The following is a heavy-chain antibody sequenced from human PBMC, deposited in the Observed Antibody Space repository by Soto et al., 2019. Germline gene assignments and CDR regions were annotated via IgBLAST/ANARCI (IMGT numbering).Heavy chain of an antibody. CDR1: GFTFSRYW. D-gene: IGHD3-3*01. CDR3: ARGWVEGLSRQPQTDY. CDR2: IDSSGSAT. V-gene: IGHV3-74*01. J-gene: IGHJ4*02. Sequence: GCLRLSCAASGFTFSRYWMHWVRQAPGKGLVWVSRIDSSGSATSQVEPAEGRFTISRDNAKNTLYLQMNSLSAADTAVYYCARGWVEGLSRQPQTDYWGQGPLVTVSS.